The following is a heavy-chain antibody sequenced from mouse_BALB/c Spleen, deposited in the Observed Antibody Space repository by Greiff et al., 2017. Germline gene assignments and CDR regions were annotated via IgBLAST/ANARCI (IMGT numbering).Heavy chain of an antibody. J-gene: IGHJ3*01. CDR2: ISSGSSTI. CDR1: GFTFSSFG. D-gene: IGHD1-2*01. CDR3: ASLALLRLPFAY. V-gene: IGHV5-17*02. Sequence: EVMLVESGGGLVQPGGSRKLSCAASGFTFSSFGMHWVRQAPEKGLEWVAYISSGSSTIYYADTVKGRFTISRDNPKNTLFLQMTSLRSEGTAMYYCASLALLRLPFAYWGQGTLVTVSA.